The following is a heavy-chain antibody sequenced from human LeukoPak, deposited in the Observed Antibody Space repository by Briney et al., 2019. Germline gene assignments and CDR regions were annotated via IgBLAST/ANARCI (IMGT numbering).Heavy chain of an antibody. J-gene: IGHJ4*02. Sequence: TETLSLTCTVSGGSISSNIYYWGWIRQPPEKGLEWIGTIYYDGSTYYNPSLKSRVTISVDTSKNQFSLKLSSVTAADTAVYYCARMDGRYGLGCYYNGEFDYWGQGTLVTVSS. V-gene: IGHV4-39*01. CDR1: GGSISSNIYY. CDR3: ARMDGRYGLGCYYNGEFDY. CDR2: IYYDGST. D-gene: IGHD3-10*01.